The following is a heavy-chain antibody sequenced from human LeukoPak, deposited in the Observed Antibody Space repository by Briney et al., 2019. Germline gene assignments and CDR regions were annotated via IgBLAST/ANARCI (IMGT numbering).Heavy chain of an antibody. CDR2: INPNSGGT. CDR1: GYTFIDYY. J-gene: IGHJ3*02. V-gene: IGHV1-2*02. Sequence: ASVTVSCKASGYTFIDYYLHWLRQAPGQGPEWMGWINPNSGGTNYSEKFQGRVTMTRDTSISTAYMELIRLRSDDTAVYYCARGSGYDYRAFDIWGQGTMVTVSS. CDR3: ARGSGYDYRAFDI. D-gene: IGHD5-12*01.